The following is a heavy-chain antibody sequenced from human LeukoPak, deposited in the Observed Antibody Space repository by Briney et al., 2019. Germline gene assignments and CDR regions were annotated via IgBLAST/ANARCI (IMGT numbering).Heavy chain of an antibody. CDR2: IKHDGSEK. D-gene: IGHD1-26*01. J-gene: IGHJ4*02. V-gene: IGHV3-7*01. CDR1: GFTFSDYW. CDR3: ARDGSSGSYYRGYYYFDC. Sequence: GGSLRLSCAASGFTFSDYWMSWVRQAPGKGLEWVANIKHDGSEKYYVDSVKGRFTISRDNAKNSLYLQMNSLRAEDTAVYYCARDGSSGSYYRGYYYFDCWGQGTLVTVSS.